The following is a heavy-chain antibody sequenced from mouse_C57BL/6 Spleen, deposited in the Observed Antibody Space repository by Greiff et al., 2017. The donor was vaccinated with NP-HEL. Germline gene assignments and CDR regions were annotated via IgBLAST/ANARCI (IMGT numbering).Heavy chain of an antibody. V-gene: IGHV1-19*01. CDR1: GYTFTDYY. CDR2: INPYTGGT. J-gene: IGHJ2*01. CDR3: STTAQATWDY. D-gene: IGHD3-2*02. Sequence: EVQLQQSGPVLVKPGASVKMSCKASGYTFTDYYMNWVKQSHGKSLEWIGVINPYTGGTSYNQKFKGKATLTVDKSSSTAYMELNSLTSEDSAVYYCSTTAQATWDYWGQGTTLTVSS.